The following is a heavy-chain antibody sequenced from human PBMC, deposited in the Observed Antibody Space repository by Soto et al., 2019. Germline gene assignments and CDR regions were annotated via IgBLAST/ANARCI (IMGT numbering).Heavy chain of an antibody. CDR1: GGSISSYY. CDR2: IYYSGST. V-gene: IGHV4-59*01. J-gene: IGHJ5*02. D-gene: IGHD6-13*01. CDR3: ARDAYSSSWYAWFDP. Sequence: PSETLSLTCTVSGGSISSYYWSWIRQPPGKGLEWIGYIYYSGSTNYNPSLKSRVTISVDTSKNQFSLKLSSVTAADTAVYYCARDAYSSSWYAWFDPWGQGTLVTVSS.